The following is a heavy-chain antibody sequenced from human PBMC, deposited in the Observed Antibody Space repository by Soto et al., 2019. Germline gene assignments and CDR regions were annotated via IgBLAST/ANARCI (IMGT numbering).Heavy chain of an antibody. Sequence: SETLSLTCAFYCGSFIDYYWSGIRQPPGKGLEWIGEINHSGSTNHNPSLKSRVTISVDTSKNQVSLKLRSVTAADTAVYYCARAGVWISGVVTERGFDPWGQGTLVTVSS. V-gene: IGHV4-34*01. CDR1: CGSFIDYY. D-gene: IGHD3-3*01. CDR3: ARAGVWISGVVTERGFDP. CDR2: INHSGST. J-gene: IGHJ5*02.